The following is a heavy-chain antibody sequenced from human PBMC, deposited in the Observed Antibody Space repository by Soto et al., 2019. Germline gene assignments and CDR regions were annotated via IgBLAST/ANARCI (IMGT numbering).Heavy chain of an antibody. CDR2: IDPSDSYT. D-gene: IGHD6-6*01. CDR1: GYSFTSYW. V-gene: IGHV5-10-1*01. J-gene: IGHJ6*02. Sequence: GESLKISCKGSGYSFTSYWISWVRQVPGKGLEWMGRIDPSDSYTNYSPSFQGHVTISADKSISTAYLQWSSLKASDTAMYYCASSYSSSSSGGYGMDVWGQGTTVTVYS. CDR3: ASSYSSSSSGGYGMDV.